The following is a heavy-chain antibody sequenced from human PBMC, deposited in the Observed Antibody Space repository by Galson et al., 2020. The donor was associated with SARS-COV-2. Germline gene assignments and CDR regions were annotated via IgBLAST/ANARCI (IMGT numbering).Heavy chain of an antibody. CDR1: GGSISSSSYY. J-gene: IGHJ4*02. Sequence: SDTLSLTCTVSGGSISSSSYYWGWIRQPPGKGLEWIGSIYYSGSTYYNPSLKSRVTISVDTSKNQFSLKLSSVTAADTAVYYCAKYYYDSIGYSAPLFDYWGQGTLVTVSS. V-gene: IGHV4-39*01. CDR2: IYYSGST. CDR3: AKYYYDSIGYSAPLFDY. D-gene: IGHD3-22*01.